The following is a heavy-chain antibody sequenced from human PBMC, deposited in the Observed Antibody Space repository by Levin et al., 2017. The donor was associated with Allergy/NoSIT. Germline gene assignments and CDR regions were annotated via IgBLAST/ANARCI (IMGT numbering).Heavy chain of an antibody. V-gene: IGHV4-34*01. Sequence: SETLSLTCAVYGGSFSGYFWSWIRQPPGKGLEWIGEINHRGDTNYSPSLKSRVSISVDTSKNQFSLKLSSVTAAGTAIYYCARGMTRIYGVVTPRGGDYWGQGILVTVSS. CDR2: INHRGDT. CDR3: ARGMTRIYGVVTPRGGDY. D-gene: IGHD3-3*01. J-gene: IGHJ4*02. CDR1: GGSFSGYF.